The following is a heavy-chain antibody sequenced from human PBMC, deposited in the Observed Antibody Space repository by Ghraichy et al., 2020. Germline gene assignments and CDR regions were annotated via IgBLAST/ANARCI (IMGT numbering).Heavy chain of an antibody. CDR1: GFSLSTSGVG. V-gene: IGHV2-5*02. J-gene: IGHJ4*02. Sequence: SGPTLVKPTQTLTLTCTFSGFSLSTSGVGVGWIRQPPGKALEWLALIYWDDDKRYSPSLKSRLTITKDTSKNQVVLTMTNMEPVDTATYYCAHTEGGGIAAAGPFYSWGPGTLVTVSS. CDR2: IYWDDDK. CDR3: AHTEGGGIAAAGPFYS. D-gene: IGHD6-13*01.